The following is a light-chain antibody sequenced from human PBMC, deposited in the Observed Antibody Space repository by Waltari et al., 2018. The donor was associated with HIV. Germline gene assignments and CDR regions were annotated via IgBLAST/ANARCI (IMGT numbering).Light chain of an antibody. CDR3: MEDTYWPYI. J-gene: IGKJ2*01. CDR2: KVS. CDR1: QSHVYTDGNNY. Sequence: VVMTQSPLSLPVTLRQSASISCRSSQSHVYTDGNNYLNWVQQRPGQSPSRLIYKVSNRDSGVPARFSGSGSGTDFTLKISRVEAEDVGVYFCMEDTYWPYIFGQGTKLEI. V-gene: IGKV2-30*01.